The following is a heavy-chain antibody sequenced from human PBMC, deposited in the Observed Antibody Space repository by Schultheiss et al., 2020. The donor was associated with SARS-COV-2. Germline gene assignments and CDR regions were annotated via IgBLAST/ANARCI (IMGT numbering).Heavy chain of an antibody. CDR3: ARGDDSSGYFDY. CDR2: IYYSGST. V-gene: IGHV4-34*01. J-gene: IGHJ4*02. Sequence: SETLSLTCAVYGGSFSGYYWSWIRQPPGKGLEWIGSIYYSGSTYYNPSLKSRVTISVDTSKNQFSLKLSSVTAADTAVYYCARGDDSSGYFDYWGQGTLVTVSS. D-gene: IGHD3-22*01. CDR1: GGSFSGYY.